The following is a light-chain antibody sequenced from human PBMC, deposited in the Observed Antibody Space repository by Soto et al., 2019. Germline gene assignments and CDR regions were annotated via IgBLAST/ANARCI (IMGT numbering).Light chain of an antibody. V-gene: IGLV2-14*01. CDR2: DVS. CDR3: RSYTSSSTPVV. Sequence: QSALTQPASVSGSPGQSITISCTGTSSDVGGYNYVSWYQQHPRKAPKLMIYDVSNRPSGVSNRFSGSKSGNTASLTISGLQAEDEADYYCRSYTSSSTPVVFGGGTQLTVL. J-gene: IGLJ2*01. CDR1: SSDVGGYNY.